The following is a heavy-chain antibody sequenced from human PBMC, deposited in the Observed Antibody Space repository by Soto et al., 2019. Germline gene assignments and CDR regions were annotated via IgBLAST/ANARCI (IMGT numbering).Heavy chain of an antibody. CDR1: GFVFSDYA. CDR2: ISAGGSDT. Sequence: EVQLLDSGGGWVQPGGSLRLSCVASGFVFSDYAMSWVRQAPGKGLEWVSAISAGGSDTYYADSVKGRFTVSRVNSKTTLYLQMTTLRAEDTAIYYCASVPIWCGSSSCYTEGFDSWGQGTLVTVSS. V-gene: IGHV3-23*01. CDR3: ASVPIWCGSSSCYTEGFDS. J-gene: IGHJ4*02. D-gene: IGHD2-2*01.